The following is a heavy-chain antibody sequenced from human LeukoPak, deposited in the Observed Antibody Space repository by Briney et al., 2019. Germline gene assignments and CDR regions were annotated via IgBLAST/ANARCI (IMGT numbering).Heavy chain of an antibody. J-gene: IGHJ4*02. CDR2: IYPGDFDT. CDR3: ARLGVGVTFDY. CDR1: GYSFTSYW. V-gene: IGHV5-51*01. D-gene: IGHD2-15*01. Sequence: GESLKISCKGSGYSFTSYWIGCVRQMARKSLQWMGNIYPGDFDTRYSPSFQGQVTISADKSISTAYLQWSSLKASDTAMYYCARLGVGVTFDYWGQGTLVTVSS.